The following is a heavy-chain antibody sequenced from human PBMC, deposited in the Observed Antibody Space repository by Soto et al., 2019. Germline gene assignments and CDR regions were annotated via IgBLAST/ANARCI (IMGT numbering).Heavy chain of an antibody. V-gene: IGHV3-23*01. D-gene: IGHD3-3*01. CDR2: ISGSGDKT. CDR1: GLTFDFYA. J-gene: IGHJ4*02. Sequence: GGSLRLSCVASGLTFDFYAMSWVRQAPGKGLEWVSGISGSGDKTFYADSVKGRFTISRDNSKNLVYLQLSGLTAEDTAVYYCAKEGGSYHDYWSGYFDYWGQGTPVTVSS. CDR3: AKEGGSYHDYWSGYFDY.